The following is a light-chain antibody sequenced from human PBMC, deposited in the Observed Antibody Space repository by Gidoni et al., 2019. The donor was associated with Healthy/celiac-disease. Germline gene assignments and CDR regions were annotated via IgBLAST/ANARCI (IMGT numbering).Light chain of an antibody. CDR2: GNS. CDR3: QSYDSSLSGLV. Sequence: SVLTQPPSVSGAPGHRVTISCTGSRSNIGAGYDVHWYQQLPGTAPKLLIYGNSNRPSGVPDRFSGSKSGTSASLAITGIQAEDEADYYCQSYDSSLSGLVFGTGTKVTVL. CDR1: RSNIGAGYD. J-gene: IGLJ1*01. V-gene: IGLV1-40*01.